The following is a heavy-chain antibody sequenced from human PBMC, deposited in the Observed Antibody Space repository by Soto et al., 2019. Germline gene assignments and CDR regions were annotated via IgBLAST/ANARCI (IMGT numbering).Heavy chain of an antibody. D-gene: IGHD6-13*01. Sequence: QVQLQESGPGLVKPSETLSLTCSVSGGSVTSGSYYWSWIRQPPGKGLEWIGYIYYSGSTNYNPSLKSRVTISVDTSKNQFSLKLSSVTAADTAVYYCASPRSSSWYYFDYWGQGTLVTVSS. V-gene: IGHV4-61*01. CDR3: ASPRSSSWYYFDY. CDR2: IYYSGST. CDR1: GGSVTSGSYY. J-gene: IGHJ4*02.